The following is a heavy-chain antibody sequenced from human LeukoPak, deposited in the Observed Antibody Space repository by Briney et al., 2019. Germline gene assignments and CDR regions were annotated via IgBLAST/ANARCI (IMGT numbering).Heavy chain of an antibody. Sequence: GGSLRLSCEDSGFTFSTYSMNWVRQARGRGLEWVSYISSSSSTIHYADSVKGRFTISRDNAKNSLYLQMNSLRVEDTAVYYCARDLWGKTAKFDYWGQGTLVTVSS. J-gene: IGHJ4*02. V-gene: IGHV3-48*01. CDR2: ISSSSSTI. CDR1: GFTFSTYS. D-gene: IGHD3-16*01. CDR3: ARDLWGKTAKFDY.